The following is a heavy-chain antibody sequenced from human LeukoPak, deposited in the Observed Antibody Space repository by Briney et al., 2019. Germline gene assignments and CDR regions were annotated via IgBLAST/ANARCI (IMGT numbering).Heavy chain of an antibody. J-gene: IGHJ3*02. D-gene: IGHD6-19*01. CDR1: GYTFTDFG. V-gene: IGHV1-18*01. CDR3: TRDLGQVVAGTAFDM. CDR2: ITPYNGNT. Sequence: GASVKVSCKTSGYTFTDFGINWVRHAPGQGLEWLGWITPYNGNTNHLQNLQGRITMTTDTSTSTAYLELRSLTSDDTAVYYYTRDLGQVVAGTAFDMWGQGTMVIVSS.